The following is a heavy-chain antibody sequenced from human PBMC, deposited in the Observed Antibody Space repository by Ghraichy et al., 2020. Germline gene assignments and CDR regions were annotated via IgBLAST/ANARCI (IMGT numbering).Heavy chain of an antibody. CDR2: ISTYNGNT. V-gene: IGHV1-18*01. CDR3: ATLITMVTAGHYGMDV. J-gene: IGHJ6*02. D-gene: IGHD3-10*01. CDR1: GYTFTSYG. Sequence: ASVKVSCKASGYTFTSYGISWVRQAPGQGLEWMGWISTYNGNTNYAQKLQGRVTMTTDTSTSTAYMELRSLRSDDTAVYYCATLITMVTAGHYGMDVWGQGTTVTVSS.